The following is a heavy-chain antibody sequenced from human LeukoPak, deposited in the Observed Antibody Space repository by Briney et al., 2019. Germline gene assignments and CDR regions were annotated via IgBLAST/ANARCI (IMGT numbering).Heavy chain of an antibody. D-gene: IGHD5-12*01. V-gene: IGHV3-74*01. CDR1: GFTFSRYW. J-gene: IGHJ4*02. CDR2: VNNDGSGT. CDR3: AREGDVVDTIGSFDY. Sequence: GGSLRLSCEASGFTFSRYWMHWVRQAPGKGLVWVSRVNNDGSGTNYADSVKGRFIISRDNAKNTLYLQVSSLRAEDTAVYYCAREGDVVDTIGSFDYWGQGTLVTVSS.